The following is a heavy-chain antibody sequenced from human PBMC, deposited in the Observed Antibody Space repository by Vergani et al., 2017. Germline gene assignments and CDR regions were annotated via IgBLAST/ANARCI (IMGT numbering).Heavy chain of an antibody. D-gene: IGHD4-23*01. CDR3: ARDRGYGCNSGGDAFDI. J-gene: IGHJ3*02. CDR1: GFTFSSYA. CDR2: ISYDGSNK. Sequence: QVQLVESGGGVVQPGRSLRLSCAASGFTFSSYAMHWVRQAPGKGLEWVAVISYDGSNKYYADSVKGRFTISRDNSKNTLYLQMNSLRAEDTAVYYCARDRGYGCNSGGDAFDIWGQGTMVTVSS. V-gene: IGHV3-30-3*01.